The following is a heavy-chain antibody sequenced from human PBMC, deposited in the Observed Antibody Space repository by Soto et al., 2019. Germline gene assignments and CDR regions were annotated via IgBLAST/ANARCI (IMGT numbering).Heavy chain of an antibody. CDR3: APHVSCSGGSCQYDAFAI. D-gene: IGHD2-15*01. Sequence: EVQVLESGGGLVQPGGSLRVSCEGSGFTVSSHAMTWIRQAPGKGPEWVSTITADGGTYYADSVKGRFAMSRDTSESTLYLQMNSLGAEDTAAYYCAPHVSCSGGSCQYDAFAIRGQGTMVTVSS. CDR1: GFTVSSHA. V-gene: IGHV3-23*01. J-gene: IGHJ3*02. CDR2: ITADGGT.